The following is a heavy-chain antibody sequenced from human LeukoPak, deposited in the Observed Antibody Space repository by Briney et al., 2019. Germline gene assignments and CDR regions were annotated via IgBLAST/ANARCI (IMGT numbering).Heavy chain of an antibody. CDR1: GGSISTYY. CDR3: ARLGGYSYDLDY. Sequence: SETLSLTCVVSGGSISTYYWSWIRQPPGKGLEFIGYISSSGSTNYNPSLKSRVTISVDTSKNQLSLRLTSVTAADTAVYYCARLGGYSYDLDYWGQGTLVTVSS. CDR2: ISSSGST. V-gene: IGHV4-59*01. D-gene: IGHD5-18*01. J-gene: IGHJ4*02.